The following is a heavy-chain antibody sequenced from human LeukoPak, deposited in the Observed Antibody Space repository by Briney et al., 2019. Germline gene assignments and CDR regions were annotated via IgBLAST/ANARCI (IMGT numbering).Heavy chain of an antibody. Sequence: GASVKVSCKASGYTFTNHGISWVRQAPGQGLEWMGWISTYNGNTNYAQKLQGRVTMTTDTSTSTAYMELRSLRSDDTAMYYCARSGGWAYGDYDGFIAFDIWGQGTMVTVSS. CDR3: ARSGGWAYGDYDGFIAFDI. CDR2: ISTYNGNT. V-gene: IGHV1-18*01. J-gene: IGHJ3*02. CDR1: GYTFTNHG. D-gene: IGHD4-17*01.